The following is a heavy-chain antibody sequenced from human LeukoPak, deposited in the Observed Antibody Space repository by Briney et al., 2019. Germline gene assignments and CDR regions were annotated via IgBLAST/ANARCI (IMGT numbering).Heavy chain of an antibody. V-gene: IGHV3-33*08. J-gene: IGHJ6*02. D-gene: IGHD6-6*01. Sequence: GGSLRLSCAASGFTFSSYAMHWVRQAPGKGLEWVAVIWYDGSNKYYADSVKGRFTISRDNSKNTLYLQMNSLRAEDTAVYYCAREDTAQLVPPIYGMDVWGQGTTVTVSS. CDR3: AREDTAQLVPPIYGMDV. CDR2: IWYDGSNK. CDR1: GFTFSSYA.